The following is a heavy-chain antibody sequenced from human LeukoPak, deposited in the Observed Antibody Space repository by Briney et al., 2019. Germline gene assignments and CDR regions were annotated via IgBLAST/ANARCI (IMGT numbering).Heavy chain of an antibody. Sequence: SETLSLTCTVSGGSISSSSYYWGWIRQPPGKGLEWIGSIYYSGSTYYNPSLKSRVTISVDTSKNQFSLKMSSMTAADTAVYYCARGYVWGSYRALDYWGQGTLVTVSS. CDR1: GGSISSSSYY. V-gene: IGHV4-39*07. J-gene: IGHJ4*02. CDR3: ARGYVWGSYRALDY. D-gene: IGHD3-16*02. CDR2: IYYSGST.